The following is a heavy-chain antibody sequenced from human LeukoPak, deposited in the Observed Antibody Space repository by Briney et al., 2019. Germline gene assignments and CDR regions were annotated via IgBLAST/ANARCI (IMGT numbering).Heavy chain of an antibody. V-gene: IGHV1-46*01. D-gene: IGHD2-2*01. CDR1: GYTFTSYY. Sequence: ASVKVSCKAPGYTFTSYYMHWVRQAPGQGLEWMGIINLSGGTTYYAQKFQGRVTMTRDTSTSTVYMELSSLRSEDTAVYYCARDRGEYQLNYMDVWGKGTTVTISS. J-gene: IGHJ6*03. CDR3: ARDRGEYQLNYMDV. CDR2: INLSGGTT.